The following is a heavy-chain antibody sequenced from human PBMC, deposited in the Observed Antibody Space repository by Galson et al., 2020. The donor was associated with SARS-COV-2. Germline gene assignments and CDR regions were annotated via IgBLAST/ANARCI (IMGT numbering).Heavy chain of an antibody. V-gene: IGHV4-31*03. D-gene: IGHD2-2*01. Sequence: SETLSLTCTISGDSINSGGYYWTWIRQHPGKGLEWIGDIYYSGSTSYNPSLKSRVTISLDTSKTEFSLRLSSVTAADPAVYFCARGREAYCSRTNCPRLNWFDPWGQGTLVTVSS. CDR1: GDSINSGGYY. CDR3: ARGREAYCSRTNCPRLNWFDP. CDR2: IYYSGST. J-gene: IGHJ5*02.